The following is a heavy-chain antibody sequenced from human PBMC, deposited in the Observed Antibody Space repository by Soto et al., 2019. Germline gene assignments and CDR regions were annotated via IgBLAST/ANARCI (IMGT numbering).Heavy chain of an antibody. D-gene: IGHD3-10*01. V-gene: IGHV1-69*13. Sequence: SVKVSCKASGDTFSSYSISWVRQAPGQGLEWMGGIVPIFGTTVYAPRLQGRVTITADGPTSTSYVELSGLTFEDTAVYYCAANSLGGGSQGDVWGQGTTVTVSS. CDR1: GDTFSSYS. CDR3: AANSLGGGSQGDV. CDR2: IVPIFGTT. J-gene: IGHJ6*02.